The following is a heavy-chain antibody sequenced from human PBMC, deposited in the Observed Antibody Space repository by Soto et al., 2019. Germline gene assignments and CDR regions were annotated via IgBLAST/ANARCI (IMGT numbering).Heavy chain of an antibody. CDR3: AREGMITFGGVIDP. CDR2: IYYSGST. D-gene: IGHD3-16*01. Sequence: QVQLQESGPGLVKPSQTLSLTCTVSGGSISSGGYYWNWIRQHPGKGLEWIGYIYYSGSTYYNPSLKSRVTISVDTSKNQFSLKLSSVTAADTAVYYCAREGMITFGGVIDPWGQGTLVTVSS. V-gene: IGHV4-31*03. J-gene: IGHJ5*02. CDR1: GGSISSGGYY.